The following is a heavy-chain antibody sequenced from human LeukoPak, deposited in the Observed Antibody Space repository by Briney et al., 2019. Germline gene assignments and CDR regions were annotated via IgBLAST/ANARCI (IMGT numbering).Heavy chain of an antibody. Sequence: GGSLRLSCVASGFTLSTYGMHWVRQAPGKGLEWVAFIRYDGSDKFYGDSVKGRFTTSRDNSKNTLYLQMSRLGVEDTAVYYCAKDLDCSGGTCHKAFDCWGQGTLVTVSS. V-gene: IGHV3-30*02. CDR3: AKDLDCSGGTCHKAFDC. CDR2: IRYDGSDK. D-gene: IGHD2-15*01. CDR1: GFTLSTYG. J-gene: IGHJ4*02.